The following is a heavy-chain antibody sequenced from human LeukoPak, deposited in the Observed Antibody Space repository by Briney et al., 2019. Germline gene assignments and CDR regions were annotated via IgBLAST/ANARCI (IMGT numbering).Heavy chain of an antibody. J-gene: IGHJ4*02. CDR1: GVSISSTIYH. Sequence: SESLCLTCAVSGVSISSTIYHWGWIRQPPGKGLEWIGNIYYTGAPYYNPSLKSRVTISVDTSKNQFSLKLSSVTAADTAVYYCARLSVGATDYWGQGTLDPVSS. CDR3: ARLSVGATDY. CDR2: IYYTGAP. D-gene: IGHD1-26*01. V-gene: IGHV4-39*01.